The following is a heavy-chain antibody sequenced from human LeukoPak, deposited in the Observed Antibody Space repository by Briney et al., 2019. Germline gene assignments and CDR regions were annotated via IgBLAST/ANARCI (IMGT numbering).Heavy chain of an antibody. Sequence: SETLSLTCTVSGGSVSSSSYYWGWIRQPPGKGLEWIGSIYYSGSTNYNTSLESRVTIPVDTSKNQFSLKLSSVTAADTAVYYCARGYCSGGSCYSGFDYWGQGTLVTVSS. D-gene: IGHD2-15*01. CDR3: ARGYCSGGSCYSGFDY. V-gene: IGHV4-39*07. CDR2: IYYSGST. CDR1: GGSVSSSSYY. J-gene: IGHJ4*02.